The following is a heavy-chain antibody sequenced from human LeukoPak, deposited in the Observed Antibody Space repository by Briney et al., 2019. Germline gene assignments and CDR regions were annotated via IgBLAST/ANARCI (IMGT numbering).Heavy chain of an antibody. CDR3: TVLFYDY. CDR1: GFTFSNAW. D-gene: IGHD2-8*02. J-gene: IGHJ4*02. V-gene: IGHV3-15*01. CDR2: IKSETDGGTA. Sequence: GGSLRLSCAASGFTFSNAWMTWVRQAPGKGLEWVGRIKSETDGGTADYVAPVKGRFTISRDDSKNTLYLQMNSLKTEDTAVYYCTVLFYDYWGQGTLVTVSS.